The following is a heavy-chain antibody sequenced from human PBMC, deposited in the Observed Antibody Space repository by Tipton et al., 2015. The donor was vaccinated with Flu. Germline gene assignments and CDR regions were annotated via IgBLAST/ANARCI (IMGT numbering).Heavy chain of an antibody. D-gene: IGHD1-1*01. CDR3: ARDLWNDRRSYYYYGVDV. CDR2: IYYSGTT. V-gene: IGHV4-39*07. CDR1: GDSISTTIYY. Sequence: TLSLTCTVSGDSISTTIYYWGWVRQAPGKGLEWIGSIYYSGTTYYNPSLKSRVTISIDPSNNQFSLDLTSLTAADTAVYYCARDLWNDRRSYYYYGVDVWGQGTTVTVPS. J-gene: IGHJ6*02.